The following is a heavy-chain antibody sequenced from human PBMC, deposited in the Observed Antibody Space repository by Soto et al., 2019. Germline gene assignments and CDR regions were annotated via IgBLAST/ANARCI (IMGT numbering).Heavy chain of an antibody. D-gene: IGHD5-18*01. J-gene: IGHJ5*02. CDR3: ARALYSYGIRCWFDP. CDR1: GGSFSGYY. Sequence: QVQLQQRGAGLLKPSETLSLTCAVYGGSFSGYYWSWIRQPPGKGLEWIGEINHSGSTNYNPSLKGRVTKSVDTSKNQFSLKLSSVTAADTAVYYCARALYSYGIRCWFDPWGQGTLVTVSS. V-gene: IGHV4-34*01. CDR2: INHSGST.